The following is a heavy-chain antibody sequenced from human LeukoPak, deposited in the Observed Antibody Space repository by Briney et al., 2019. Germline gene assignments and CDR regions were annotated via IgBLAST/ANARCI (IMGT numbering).Heavy chain of an antibody. D-gene: IGHD2-8*01. CDR2: IYYSGST. V-gene: IGHV4-59*12. Sequence: SETLSLTCTVSGGSISSYYWSWIRQPPGKGLEWIGYIYYSGSTNYNPSLKSRVTISVDTSKNQFSLKLSSVTAADTAVYYCARGTRCTNGVCYSHYYYYMDVWGKGTTVTVSS. CDR1: GGSISSYY. CDR3: ARGTRCTNGVCYSHYYYYMDV. J-gene: IGHJ6*03.